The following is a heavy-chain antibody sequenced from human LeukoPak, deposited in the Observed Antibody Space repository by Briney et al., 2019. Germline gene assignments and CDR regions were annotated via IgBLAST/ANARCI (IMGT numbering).Heavy chain of an antibody. Sequence: GGSLRLSCAASGFTVSSNYMSWVRQAPGKGLEWVSSISSSSTYIYYADSVKGRFTISRDNAKNSLYLQMNSLRAEDTAVYYCARGRDYGDQEFDYWGQGTLVTVSS. D-gene: IGHD4-17*01. CDR2: ISSSSTYI. CDR1: GFTVSSNY. J-gene: IGHJ4*02. CDR3: ARGRDYGDQEFDY. V-gene: IGHV3-21*01.